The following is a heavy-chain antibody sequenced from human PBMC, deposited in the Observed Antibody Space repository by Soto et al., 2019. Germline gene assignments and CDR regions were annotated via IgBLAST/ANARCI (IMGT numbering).Heavy chain of an antibody. CDR1: GGSISSGDYY. CDR2: IYYTGSP. Sequence: QVQLQESGPGLVKPSQTLSLTCTVSGGSISSGDYYWHWIRQSPGKGLEWIGYIYYTGSPYYNPSLKRRVTLSVDASKNPFSLKVSSVTAADTAIYYCAIVPRWILAMDGWGEGTTVTVSS. J-gene: IGHJ6*04. CDR3: AIVPRWILAMDG. V-gene: IGHV4-30-4*01. D-gene: IGHD2-2*03.